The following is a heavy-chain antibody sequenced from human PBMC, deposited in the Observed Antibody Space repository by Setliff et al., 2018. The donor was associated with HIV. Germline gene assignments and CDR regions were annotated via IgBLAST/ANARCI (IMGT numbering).Heavy chain of an antibody. CDR2: ISYSGST. J-gene: IGHJ6*03. V-gene: IGHV4-59*01. Sequence: PSETLSLTCTVSGDSISSNSWSWIRQPPGGGLEFIGYISYSGSTNYNPSLKSRITISVDTSTNRFSLKLMSVTAADTAVYYCGRRRGLARIYFYYYMDVWGKGTTVTVSS. D-gene: IGHD3-9*01. CDR1: GDSISSNS. CDR3: GRRRGLARIYFYYYMDV.